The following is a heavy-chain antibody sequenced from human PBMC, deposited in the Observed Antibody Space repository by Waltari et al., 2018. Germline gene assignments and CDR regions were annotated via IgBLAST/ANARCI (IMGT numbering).Heavy chain of an antibody. CDR3: AKRGPSSSWFLDY. J-gene: IGHJ4*02. CDR1: GFPFSSYG. V-gene: IGHV3-30*02. CDR2: IRYDGSNK. Sequence: QVQLVESGGGVVQPGGSLRLSCAASGFPFSSYGLHWVRQAPGKGLEWVAFIRYDGSNKYYADSVKGRFTISRDNSKNTLYLQMNSLRAEDTAVYYCAKRGPSSSWFLDYWGQGTLVTVSS. D-gene: IGHD6-13*01.